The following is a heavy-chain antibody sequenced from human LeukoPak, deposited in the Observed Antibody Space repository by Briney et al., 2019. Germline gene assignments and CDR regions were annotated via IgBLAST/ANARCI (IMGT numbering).Heavy chain of an antibody. D-gene: IGHD3-10*01. CDR2: ITNNGGST. CDR1: GFTFSGYA. V-gene: IGHV3-23*01. CDR3: AKAYFYGSGSYYFDY. J-gene: IGHJ4*02. Sequence: GGSLRLSCAASGFTFSGYAMNWVRQAPGKGLEWVSAITNNGGSTYYADSVKGRFTISRDNSKNTLHLQMNSLRAEDTAVYYCAKAYFYGSGSYYFDYWGQGTLVTVSS.